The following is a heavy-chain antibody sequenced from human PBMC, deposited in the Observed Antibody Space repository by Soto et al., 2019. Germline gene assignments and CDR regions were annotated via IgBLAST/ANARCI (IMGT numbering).Heavy chain of an antibody. V-gene: IGHV2-5*02. CDR2: IYWDDDK. CDR3: AHDSSDWYGFDY. Sequence: QITLKESGPTVVKPTQTLTLTCTFSGFSLSSSGVALGWIRQPPGKALEWLALIYWDDDKRYSPSLKSRLTITKDTSKNQVVLTMTNMDPVDKATYYCAHDSSDWYGFDYWGQGTLVTVSS. CDR1: GFSLSSSGVA. D-gene: IGHD6-19*01. J-gene: IGHJ4*02.